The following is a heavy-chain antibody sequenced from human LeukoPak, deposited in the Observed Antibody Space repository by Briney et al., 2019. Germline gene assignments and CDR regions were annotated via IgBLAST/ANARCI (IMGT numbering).Heavy chain of an antibody. D-gene: IGHD6-13*01. Sequence: GASVKVSCKASGYTFTGYYMHWVRQAPGQGLEWMGWISAYNGNTNYAQKLQGRVTMTTDTSTSTAYMELRSLRSDDTAVYYCARDSSSRSSYMDVWGKGTTVTVSS. V-gene: IGHV1-18*04. CDR1: GYTFTGYY. J-gene: IGHJ6*03. CDR3: ARDSSSRSSYMDV. CDR2: ISAYNGNT.